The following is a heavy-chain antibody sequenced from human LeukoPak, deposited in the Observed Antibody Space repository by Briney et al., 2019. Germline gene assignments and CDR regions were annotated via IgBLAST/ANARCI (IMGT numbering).Heavy chain of an antibody. CDR3: ARVVGALHFDY. Sequence: SETLSLTCTVSGGSISSGDYYWSRIRQPPGKGLEWIGYIYYSGSTYYNPSLKSRVTISVDTSKNQFSLKLSSVTAADTAVYYCARVVGALHFDYWGQGTLVTVSS. V-gene: IGHV4-30-4*01. CDR2: IYYSGST. CDR1: GGSISSGDYY. J-gene: IGHJ4*02. D-gene: IGHD1-26*01.